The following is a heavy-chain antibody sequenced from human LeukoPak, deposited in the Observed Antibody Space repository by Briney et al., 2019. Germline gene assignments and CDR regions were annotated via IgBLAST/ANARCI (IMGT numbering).Heavy chain of an antibody. CDR2: ISGSGGST. CDR3: AKDSYSSGWYAEDY. Sequence: GGSLRLSCAASGFTFSSYAMSWVRQAPGKGLEWVSAISGSGGSTYYADSVKGRFTISRDNSKNTLYLQMNSLRAEDTAVYYCAKDSYSSGWYAEDYWGQGTLVSVSS. J-gene: IGHJ4*02. V-gene: IGHV3-23*01. D-gene: IGHD6-19*01. CDR1: GFTFSSYA.